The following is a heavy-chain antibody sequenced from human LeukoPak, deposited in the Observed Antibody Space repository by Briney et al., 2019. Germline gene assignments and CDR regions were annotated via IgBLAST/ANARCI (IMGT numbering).Heavy chain of an antibody. CDR2: INPNSGDT. V-gene: IGHV1-69*10. Sequence: RASVKVSCKASGGTFSSYAISWVRQAPGQGLEWMGWINPNSGDTKYAQKFQGRVTITADKSTSTAYMELSSLRSEDTAVYYCASDREVAHGGYYYMDVWGKGTTVTVSS. CDR3: ASDREVAHGGYYYMDV. CDR1: GGTFSSYA. D-gene: IGHD5-12*01. J-gene: IGHJ6*03.